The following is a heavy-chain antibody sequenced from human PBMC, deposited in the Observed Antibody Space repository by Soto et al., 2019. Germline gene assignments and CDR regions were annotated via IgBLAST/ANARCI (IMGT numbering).Heavy chain of an antibody. J-gene: IGHJ6*02. V-gene: IGHV3-48*01. CDR1: VFSFSNYN. CDR3: AKWTVFSGHDFWSGYSFRYYYGMEV. Sequence: VGSLRLSCAASVFSFSNYNMNCVRHSPGKWLEWVAHITDGLTKHYADFVQGRFIISRDNAKNSLYLELTDLRAEDTAVYYCAKWTVFSGHDFWSGYSFRYYYGMEVWGQVTTVTVSS. D-gene: IGHD3-3*01. CDR2: ITDGLTK.